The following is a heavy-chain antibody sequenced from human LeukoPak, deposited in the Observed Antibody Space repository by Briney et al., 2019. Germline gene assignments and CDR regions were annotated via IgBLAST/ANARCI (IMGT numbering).Heavy chain of an antibody. J-gene: IGHJ6*02. CDR1: GFTFYEYA. CDR3: AKVGYSYGRRSYGMDV. CDR2: ISWNSSGI. D-gene: IGHD5-18*01. Sequence: SLRLSCAASGFTFYEYAMQCVPQAPEKGVEWVSGISWNSSGIGYADSVKGRFTISRDNTKNSLYLQMISLRAEDTALYYCAKVGYSYGRRSYGMDVWGQGTTVTVSS. V-gene: IGHV3-9*01.